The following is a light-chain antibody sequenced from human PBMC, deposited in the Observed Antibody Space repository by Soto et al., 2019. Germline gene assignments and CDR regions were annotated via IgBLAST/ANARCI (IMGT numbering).Light chain of an antibody. CDR2: DAS. CDR3: QQYGSSGT. V-gene: IGKV3-20*01. J-gene: IGKJ1*01. CDR1: QSVSGD. Sequence: EIVLTQSPATLSVSPGERATLSCRASQSVSGDLAWYHHKPGQAPRLLIYDASNRATGIPDRFSGSGSGTDFTLTISRLEPEDFAVYYCQQYGSSGTFGQGTKVDIK.